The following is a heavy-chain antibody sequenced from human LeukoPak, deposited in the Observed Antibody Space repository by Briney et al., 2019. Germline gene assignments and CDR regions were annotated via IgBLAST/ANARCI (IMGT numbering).Heavy chain of an antibody. D-gene: IGHD5-24*01. CDR1: GFTFSIYT. CDR2: IYSGGNT. Sequence: PGGSLRLSCAASGFTFSIYTMNWVRQAPGKGLEWVSLIYSGGNTYYADSVKGRFTISRDNSKNTLYLQMNSLRAEDTAVYYCARDKGSRWLQLDYFDYWGQGTLVTVSS. J-gene: IGHJ4*02. V-gene: IGHV3-66*02. CDR3: ARDKGSRWLQLDYFDY.